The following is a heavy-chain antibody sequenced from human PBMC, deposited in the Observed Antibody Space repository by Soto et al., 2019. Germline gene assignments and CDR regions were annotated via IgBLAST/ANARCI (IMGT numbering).Heavy chain of an antibody. J-gene: IGHJ5*02. CDR3: ARERPLVKGKNWFDP. V-gene: IGHV3-30-3*01. Sequence: QVQLVESGGGVVQPGRSLRLSCAASGITFSSYAMHWVRQAPGKGLEWVAVISYDGSNKYYADSVKGRFTISRDNSKNTLYLQMNSLRAEDTAVYYCARERPLVKGKNWFDPLGQGPLVTVSS. CDR1: GITFSSYA. D-gene: IGHD6-13*01. CDR2: ISYDGSNK.